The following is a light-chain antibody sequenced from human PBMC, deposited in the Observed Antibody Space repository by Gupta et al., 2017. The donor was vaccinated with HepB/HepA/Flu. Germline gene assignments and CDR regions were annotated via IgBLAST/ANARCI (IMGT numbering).Light chain of an antibody. V-gene: IGLV1-44*01. CDR3: AAWDESLNGVV. CDR2: YND. Sequence: QSVLPPSPPLSASLGRRVTISCSGSSSNVGSKNVNWYQQLPGRAPKLLIYYNDERPSGVPDRLSGSKSDTSASLAISGLQSEDEADYYCAAWDESLNGVVFGGGTKLTVL. J-gene: IGLJ2*01. CDR1: SSNVGSKN.